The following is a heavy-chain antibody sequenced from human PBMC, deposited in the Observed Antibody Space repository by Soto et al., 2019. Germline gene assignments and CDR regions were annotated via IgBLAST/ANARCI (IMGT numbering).Heavy chain of an antibody. D-gene: IGHD1-26*01. CDR2: IWYDEIRK. J-gene: IGHJ3*01. V-gene: IGHV3-33*01. CDR3: VRDLGRPVGSLKNDALNV. Sequence: GGSLRLSCEVSGFNLRTCGVHWVLQVPGKGLEWVAVIWYDEIRKFYIDSVKGRFSISRDDSKNTVYLQMSSLRAEDTALYYCVRDLGRPVGSLKNDALNVWGQGTMVTVSS. CDR1: GFNLRTCG.